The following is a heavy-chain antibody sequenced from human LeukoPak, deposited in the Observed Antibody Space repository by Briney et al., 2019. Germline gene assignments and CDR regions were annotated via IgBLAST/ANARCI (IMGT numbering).Heavy chain of an antibody. CDR2: IYYSGST. J-gene: IGHJ3*02. Sequence: PSETLSLTCTVSGGSISSYYWSWIRQPAGRGLEWIGYIYYSGSTNYNPSLKSRVTISVDTSKNQFSLKLSSVTAADTAVYYCAREGHYDSSGDAFDIWGQGTMVTVSS. V-gene: IGHV4-59*01. CDR1: GGSISSYY. D-gene: IGHD3-22*01. CDR3: AREGHYDSSGDAFDI.